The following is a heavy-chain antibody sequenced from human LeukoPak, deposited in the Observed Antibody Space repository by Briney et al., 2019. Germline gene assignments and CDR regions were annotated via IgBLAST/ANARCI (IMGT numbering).Heavy chain of an antibody. V-gene: IGHV3-30*18. CDR1: GFTFSSYG. D-gene: IGHD1-26*01. CDR2: ISYDGSNK. Sequence: PGGSLRLSCAASGFTFSSYGMQWVRQAPGQGLEWVAVISYDGSNKYYADSVKGRFTISRDSSTNTLYLKMNSLRAGDPVVYYCAKDHSSGSYIAPVDYWGQGTLVTVSS. J-gene: IGHJ4*02. CDR3: AKDHSSGSYIAPVDY.